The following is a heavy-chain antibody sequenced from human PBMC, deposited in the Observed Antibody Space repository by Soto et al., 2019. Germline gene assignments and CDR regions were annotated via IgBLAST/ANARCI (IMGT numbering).Heavy chain of an antibody. D-gene: IGHD6-19*01. CDR1: GFSLSNFA. Sequence: EVQLLESGGGLVPPGGSLRLSCAASGFSLSNFALSWVRQAPGKGLEWVSVISANGGRATYADSVKGRFTISRDNSKNELNMEMNSLRADDTATCCCAKDRVALAGMGFFDSWGQGTLVIVSS. J-gene: IGHJ4*02. CDR3: AKDRVALAGMGFFDS. CDR2: ISANGGRA. V-gene: IGHV3-23*01.